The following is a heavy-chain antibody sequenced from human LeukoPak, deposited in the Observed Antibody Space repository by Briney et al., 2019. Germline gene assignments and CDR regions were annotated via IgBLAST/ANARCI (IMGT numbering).Heavy chain of an antibody. CDR1: GGSISSYY. CDR2: IYYSGST. J-gene: IGHJ4*02. CDR3: ARGGSLLWFGELSGEEDYFDY. V-gene: IGHV4-59*01. Sequence: PSETLSLTCTVSGGSISSYYWSWIRQPPGKGLEWIGYIYYSGSTNYNPSLKSRVTISVDTSKNQFSLKLSSVTAADTAVYYCARGGSLLWFGELSGEEDYFDYWGQGTLVTVSS. D-gene: IGHD3-10*01.